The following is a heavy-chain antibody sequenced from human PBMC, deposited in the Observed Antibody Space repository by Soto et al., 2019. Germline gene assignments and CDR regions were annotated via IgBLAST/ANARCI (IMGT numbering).Heavy chain of an antibody. J-gene: IGHJ3*02. Sequence: EVQLVESGGGLVKPGGSLRLSCAASGFTFSSYSMNWVRQAPGKGLEWVSSISSSSSYIYYADSVKGRFTISRDNAKNSLYLQMNSLRAEDTAVYYCARDVRIAVAGPDAFDIWGQGTMVTVSS. CDR3: ARDVRIAVAGPDAFDI. V-gene: IGHV3-21*01. D-gene: IGHD6-19*01. CDR2: ISSSSSYI. CDR1: GFTFSSYS.